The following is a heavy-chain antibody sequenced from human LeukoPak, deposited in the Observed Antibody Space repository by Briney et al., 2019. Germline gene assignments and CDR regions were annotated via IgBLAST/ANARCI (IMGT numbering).Heavy chain of an antibody. CDR1: GLTFCDYV. V-gene: IGHV3-30-3*01. J-gene: IGHJ4*02. CDR2: ISNVGGRK. D-gene: IGHD2-2*01. Sequence: PGRSLRLSCAASGLTFCDYVIHWVRQAPGKGLEWDSVISNVGGRKHYTDSVKGRFTIARDNYKNTLLLQMNSLRPEDTAVYYCARDLRTGPADYCFDSWGQGTLVTVSS. CDR3: ARDLRTGPADYCFDS.